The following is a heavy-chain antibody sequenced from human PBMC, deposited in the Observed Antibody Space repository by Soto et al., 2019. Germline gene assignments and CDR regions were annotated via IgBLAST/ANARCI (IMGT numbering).Heavy chain of an antibody. Sequence: GGSMRLSCETSGFIFRSYGMHWVRQAPGKGLEWVAVVWYDGSNIDYGESVKGRFTFSRDDSKNTLYLQMNNLRADDTAVYYCARVGYCTSTSSNCPFESWGQGTLVTVSS. CDR1: GFIFRSYG. D-gene: IGHD2-2*01. J-gene: IGHJ4*02. CDR3: ARVGYCTSTSSNCPFES. CDR2: VWYDGSNI. V-gene: IGHV3-33*01.